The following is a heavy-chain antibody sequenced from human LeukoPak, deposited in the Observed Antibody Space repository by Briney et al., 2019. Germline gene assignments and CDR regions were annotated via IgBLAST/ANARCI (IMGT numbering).Heavy chain of an antibody. D-gene: IGHD6-19*01. CDR1: GFTFSSHA. J-gene: IGHJ1*01. V-gene: IGHV3-23*01. CDR3: AKVIAVASGYFQH. Sequence: PGGSLRLSCAASGFTFSSHAMSWVRQAPGRWLEWVSGLSGSGGATDYAVSVKGRFTISRDNSKNTLHLRMDSLRAEDTAVYYCAKVIAVASGYFQHWGQGTLVTVSS. CDR2: LSGSGGAT.